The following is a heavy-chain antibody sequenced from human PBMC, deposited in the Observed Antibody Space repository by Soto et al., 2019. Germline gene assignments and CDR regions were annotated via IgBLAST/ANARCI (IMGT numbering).Heavy chain of an antibody. J-gene: IGHJ6*03. CDR1: GFTFSSYW. CDR3: ARGIAVAGYYYYYYYMDV. V-gene: IGHV3-7*04. CDR2: IKQDGSEK. Sequence: GGSLRLSCAASGFTFSSYWMSWVRQAPGKGLEWVANIKQDGSEKYYVDSVKGRFTISRDNAKNSLYLQMNSLRAEDTAVYYCARGIAVAGYYYYYYYMDVWGKGTTVTVSS. D-gene: IGHD6-19*01.